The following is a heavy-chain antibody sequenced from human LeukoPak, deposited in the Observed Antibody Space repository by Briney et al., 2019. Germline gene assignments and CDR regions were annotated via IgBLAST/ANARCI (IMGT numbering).Heavy chain of an antibody. Sequence: ASVKVSCKASGYTLTGKYMHWVRQAPGQGLEWMGWINPNRGDTNYAQNFQGRVTMTRDTSISTAYMELSRLRSDDTAVYFCARGGTASFDYWGQGTLVTVSS. D-gene: IGHD1-7*01. CDR2: INPNRGDT. J-gene: IGHJ4*02. CDR1: GYTLTGKY. V-gene: IGHV1-2*02. CDR3: ARGGTASFDY.